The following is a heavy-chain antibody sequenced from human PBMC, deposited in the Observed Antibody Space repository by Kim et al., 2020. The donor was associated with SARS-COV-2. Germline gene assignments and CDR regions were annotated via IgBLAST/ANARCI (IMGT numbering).Heavy chain of an antibody. V-gene: IGHV3-49*02. CDR2: GTT. CDR3: TRGWELVDY. D-gene: IGHD1-26*01. J-gene: IGHJ4*02. Sequence: GTTEYAASVKSRFTISRDDTKSIAYLQMNSLKTEDTAVYYCTRGWELVDYWGQGTLVTVSS.